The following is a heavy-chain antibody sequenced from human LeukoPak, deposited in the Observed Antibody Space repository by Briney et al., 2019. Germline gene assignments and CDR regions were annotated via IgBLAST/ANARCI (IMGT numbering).Heavy chain of an antibody. CDR1: GGSFSGYY. J-gene: IGHJ3*02. D-gene: IGHD6-13*01. CDR3: AAVIAAAGTPPPI. CDR2: INHSGST. Sequence: SETLSLTCAVDGGSFSGYYWSWIRHPPGKGLEWIGEINHSGSTNYNPSLKSRVTISVDTSKNQFSLKLSSVTAADTAVYYCAAVIAAAGTPPPIWGQGTMVTVSS. V-gene: IGHV4-34*01.